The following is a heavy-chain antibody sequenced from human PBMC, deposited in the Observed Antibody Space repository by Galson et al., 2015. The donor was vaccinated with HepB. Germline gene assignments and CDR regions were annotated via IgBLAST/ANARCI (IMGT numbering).Heavy chain of an antibody. D-gene: IGHD4-23*01. CDR1: GFTFSSYS. V-gene: IGHV3-21*01. Sequence: SLRLSCAASGFTFSSYSMNWVRQAPGKGLEWVSSISSSSSYIYYADSVKGRFTISRDNAKNSLYLQMNSLRVEDTAVYYCARDSPDYGGIWPIDYWGQGTLVTVSS. CDR3: ARDSPDYGGIWPIDY. CDR2: ISSSSSYI. J-gene: IGHJ4*02.